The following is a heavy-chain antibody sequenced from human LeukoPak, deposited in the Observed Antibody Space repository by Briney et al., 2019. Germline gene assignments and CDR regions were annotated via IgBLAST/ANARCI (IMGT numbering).Heavy chain of an antibody. CDR2: IYHSGST. CDR3: ARTVAGIGYYYYYMDV. V-gene: IGHV4-4*02. CDR1: GGSISSSNW. J-gene: IGHJ6*03. Sequence: SETLSLTCAVSGGSISSSNWWSWVRQPPGKGLEWIGEIYHSGSTNYNPSLKSRVTISVDKSKNQFSLKMSSVTAAETAAYYCARTVAGIGYYYYYMDVWGKGTTVTVAS. D-gene: IGHD6-19*01.